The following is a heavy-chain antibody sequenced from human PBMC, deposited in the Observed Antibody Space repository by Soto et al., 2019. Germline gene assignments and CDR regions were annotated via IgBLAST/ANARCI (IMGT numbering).Heavy chain of an antibody. J-gene: IGHJ3*02. CDR1: GGSISSYY. CDR2: IYYSGST. D-gene: IGHD3-22*01. Sequence: SETLSLTCTVSGGSISSYYWSWIRQPPGKGLEWIGYIYYSGSTNYNPSLKSRVTISVDTSKNQFSLKLSSVTAADTAVYYCARDPRNYYDSRSGAFDIWGQGTMVTVSS. CDR3: ARDPRNYYDSRSGAFDI. V-gene: IGHV4-59*12.